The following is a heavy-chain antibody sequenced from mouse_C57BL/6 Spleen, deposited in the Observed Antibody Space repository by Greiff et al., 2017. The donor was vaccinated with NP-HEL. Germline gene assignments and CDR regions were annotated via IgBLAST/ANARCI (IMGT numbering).Heavy chain of an antibody. CDR1: GYSITSGYY. CDR3: ARGEGGREDFYYAMDY. J-gene: IGHJ4*01. V-gene: IGHV3-6*01. Sequence: DVKLQESGPGLVKPSQSLSLTCSVTGYSITSGYYWNWIRQFPGNKLEWMGYISYDGSNNYNPSLKNRISITRDTSKNQFFLKLNSVTTEDTATYYCARGEGGREDFYYAMDYWGQGTSVTVSS. D-gene: IGHD3-3*01. CDR2: ISYDGSN.